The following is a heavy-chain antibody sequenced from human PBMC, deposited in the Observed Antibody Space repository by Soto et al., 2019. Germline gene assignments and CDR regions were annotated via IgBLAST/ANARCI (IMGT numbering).Heavy chain of an antibody. Sequence: SETLSLTCAVYGGSFSGYYWSWIRQPPGKGLEWIGEINHSGSTNYNPSLKSRVTISVDTSKNQFSLKLSSVTAADTAVYYCARALYYYDSSGPYGMDVSGQGTTVTVSS. CDR2: INHSGST. CDR3: ARALYYYDSSGPYGMDV. D-gene: IGHD3-22*01. CDR1: GGSFSGYY. J-gene: IGHJ6*02. V-gene: IGHV4-34*01.